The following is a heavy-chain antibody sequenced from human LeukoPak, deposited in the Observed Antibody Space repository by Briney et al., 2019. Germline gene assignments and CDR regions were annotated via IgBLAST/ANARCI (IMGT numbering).Heavy chain of an antibody. V-gene: IGHV3-48*01. CDR3: ARALNSSSWFPHNAEFDY. J-gene: IGHJ4*02. CDR1: GFTFSSYS. Sequence: GGSLRLSCAASGFTFSSYSMTWVRQAPGKGLEWVSYISSSSTTIYYADSVKGRFTISRDNAKNSVYLQMNSLRAEDTAVYYCARALNSSSWFPHNAEFDYWGQGTLVTVSS. CDR2: ISSSSTTI. D-gene: IGHD6-13*01.